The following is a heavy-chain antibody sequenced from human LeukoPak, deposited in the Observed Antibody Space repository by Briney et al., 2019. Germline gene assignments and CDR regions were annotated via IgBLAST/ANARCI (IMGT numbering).Heavy chain of an antibody. CDR2: IHYSGST. CDR1: GASIRSSY. V-gene: IGHV4-59*01. J-gene: IGHJ3*02. D-gene: IGHD1-26*01. CDR3: ARRVWATTISRDGFDI. Sequence: SETLSLTCTVSGASIRSSYWSWIRQPPGKGLEWIGHIHYSGSTNYNPSLKSRVAISVDTSKNQFSLKLSSVTAADTAVYYCARRVWATTISRDGFDIWGQGTMVTVSS.